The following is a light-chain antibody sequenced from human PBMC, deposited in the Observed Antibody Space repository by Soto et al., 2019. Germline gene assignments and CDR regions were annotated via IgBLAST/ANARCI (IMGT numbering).Light chain of an antibody. CDR2: GAS. J-gene: IGKJ1*01. CDR3: QQYNNWPPWT. Sequence: EIVMTQSPATLSVSPGERATLSCRASQSVSSNLAWYQQKPGQAPRLLIYGASTRATGIPARFSGSGSGTECTLTISSLQSEDVAVYYCQQYNNWPPWTFGQGTKVDIK. CDR1: QSVSSN. V-gene: IGKV3-15*01.